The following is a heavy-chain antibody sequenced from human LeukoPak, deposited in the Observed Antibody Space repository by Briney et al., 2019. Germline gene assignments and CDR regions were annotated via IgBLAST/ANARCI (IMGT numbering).Heavy chain of an antibody. CDR2: IYYSGTT. Sequence: SETLSLTCTVSGGSISSYYWSWIRQHPGKGLEWIGYIYYSGTTYDNPSLKSRLTISLDTSKNQFSLKLTSVTAADTAVYYCARAAQNWNNAPYFDFWGQETLVTVSS. J-gene: IGHJ4*02. V-gene: IGHV4-59*06. D-gene: IGHD1/OR15-1a*01. CDR3: ARAAQNWNNAPYFDF. CDR1: GGSISSYY.